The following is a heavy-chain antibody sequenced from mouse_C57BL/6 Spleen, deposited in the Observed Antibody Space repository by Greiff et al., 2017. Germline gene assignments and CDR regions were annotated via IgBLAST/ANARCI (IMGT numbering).Heavy chain of an antibody. CDR1: GYTFTDYN. D-gene: IGHD2-2*01. CDR2: INPNNGGT. V-gene: IGHV1-18*01. J-gene: IGHJ1*03. Sequence: VQLQQSGPELVKPGASVKLPCKASGYTFTDYNMDWVKQSHGKSLEWIGDINPNNGGTIYNQKFKGKATLTVDKSSSTAYMELRSLTSEDTAVYYCARSGGYDGYFDVWGKGTTVTVSS. CDR3: ARSGGYDGYFDV.